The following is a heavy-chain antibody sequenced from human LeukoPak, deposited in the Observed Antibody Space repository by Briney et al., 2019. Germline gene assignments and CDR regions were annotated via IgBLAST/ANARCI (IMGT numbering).Heavy chain of an antibody. CDR3: AKDRYRSADYYYYYMDV. CDR1: GFTFSSYG. J-gene: IGHJ6*03. Sequence: GRSLRLSCAASGFTFSSYGMHWVRQAPGKGLEWVAVIWYDGSNKYYADSVKGRFTISRDNSKNTLYLQMNSLRAEDTAVYYCAKDRYRSADYYYYYMDVWGKGTTVTVSS. D-gene: IGHD2-2*01. CDR2: IWYDGSNK. V-gene: IGHV3-33*06.